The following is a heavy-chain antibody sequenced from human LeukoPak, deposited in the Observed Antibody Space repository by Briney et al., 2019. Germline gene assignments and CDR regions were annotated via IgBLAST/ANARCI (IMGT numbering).Heavy chain of an antibody. CDR3: AKDPSDYSSSWRDGYMDV. CDR2: ISYDGSDK. D-gene: IGHD6-13*01. J-gene: IGHJ6*03. Sequence: PGGSLRLSCAASGFTFSIFGMHWVRQAPGKGPEWVALISYDGSDKYYADSVKGRFTISRDNSKSTLYLQMNNLRAEDTAVYYCAKDPSDYSSSWRDGYMDVWGKGTTVTVSS. CDR1: GFTFSIFG. V-gene: IGHV3-30*18.